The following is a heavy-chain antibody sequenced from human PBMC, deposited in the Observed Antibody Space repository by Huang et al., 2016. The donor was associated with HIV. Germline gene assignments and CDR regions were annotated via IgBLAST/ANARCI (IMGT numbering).Heavy chain of an antibody. V-gene: IGHV1-8*03. CDR3: ARARGFLYDSTGYYSRYYFDS. CDR1: GFNFNNYD. Sequence: QVQLVQSGAEVKKPGASVKVSCKASGFNFNNYDFNWVRQASGQGLEWMGWMKPMSGNTGYAQKFQGRVTITRNTSRTTAYMELRSLRSEDTAVYYCARARGFLYDSTGYYSRYYFDSWGQGTLVTISS. J-gene: IGHJ4*02. CDR2: MKPMSGNT. D-gene: IGHD3-22*01.